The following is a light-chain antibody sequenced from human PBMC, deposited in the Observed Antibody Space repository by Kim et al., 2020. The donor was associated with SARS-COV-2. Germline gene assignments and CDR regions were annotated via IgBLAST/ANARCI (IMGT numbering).Light chain of an antibody. J-gene: IGLJ2*01. CDR2: DVS. Sequence: GQSITISCTGTSSDVVGYTYVSWYQQHPGKAPKLMIYDVSNRPSGVSNRFSGSKSGNTASLTISGLQAEDEADYYCSSYTSSSTVVFGGGTQLTVL. CDR1: SSDVVGYTY. CDR3: SSYTSSSTVV. V-gene: IGLV2-14*03.